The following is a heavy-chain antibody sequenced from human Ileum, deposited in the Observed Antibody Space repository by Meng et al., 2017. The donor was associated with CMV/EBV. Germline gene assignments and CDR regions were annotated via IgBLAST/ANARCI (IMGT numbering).Heavy chain of an antibody. CDR1: GYTFPTHW. J-gene: IGHJ4*02. CDR3: ARLIPQWLGLDY. CDR2: IYPGDSNI. Sequence: GESLKISCKGSGYTFPTHWIAWVRQMPGKGLEWMGIIYPGDSNIRYSPSFQGQVTISADKSINTAYLQWNSLKASDTAIYYCARLIPQWLGLDYWGQGTLVTVSS. D-gene: IGHD6-19*01. V-gene: IGHV5-51*01.